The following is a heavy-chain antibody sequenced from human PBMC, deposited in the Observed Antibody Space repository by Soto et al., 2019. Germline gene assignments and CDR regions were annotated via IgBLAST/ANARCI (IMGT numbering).Heavy chain of an antibody. J-gene: IGHJ4*02. D-gene: IGHD6-19*01. Sequence: GGSLRLSCAASGFTFSSYAMSWVRQAPGKGLEWVSAISGSGGSTYYADSVKGRFTISRDNSKNTLYLQMNSLGAEDTAVYYCARADSSGWYEQGFDYWGQGTLVTVSS. CDR3: ARADSSGWYEQGFDY. CDR2: ISGSGGST. V-gene: IGHV3-23*01. CDR1: GFTFSSYA.